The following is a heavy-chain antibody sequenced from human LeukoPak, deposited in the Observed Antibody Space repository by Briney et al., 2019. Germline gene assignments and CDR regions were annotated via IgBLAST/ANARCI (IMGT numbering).Heavy chain of an antibody. D-gene: IGHD2/OR15-2a*01. CDR3: AKERSFGTWLGDY. CDR2: ISGSGGGT. V-gene: IGHV3-23*01. Sequence: GGSLRLSCAASGFTFSSYAVTWVRQAPGKGLEWVSAISGSGGGTYYADSVKGRFTISRDNSKNTLYLQMNSLRAEDTAMYYCAKERSFGTWLGDYWGQGTLVTVSS. J-gene: IGHJ4*02. CDR1: GFTFSSYA.